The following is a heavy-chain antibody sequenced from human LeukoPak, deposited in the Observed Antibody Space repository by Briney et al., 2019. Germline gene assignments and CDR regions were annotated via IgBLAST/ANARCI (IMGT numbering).Heavy chain of an antibody. J-gene: IGHJ5*02. Sequence: GASVKVSCKASGYTFTSYGISWVRQAPGQGLEWMGWISADNGNTNHAQKLQGRVTMTTDTSTSTAYMELRSLRSDDTAVYYCARGLVGATFSWFDPWGQGTLVTVSS. CDR2: ISADNGNT. CDR3: ARGLVGATFSWFDP. V-gene: IGHV1-18*01. D-gene: IGHD1-26*01. CDR1: GYTFTSYG.